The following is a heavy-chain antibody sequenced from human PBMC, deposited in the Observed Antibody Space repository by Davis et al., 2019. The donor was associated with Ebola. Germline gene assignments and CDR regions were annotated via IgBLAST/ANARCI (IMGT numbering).Heavy chain of an antibody. J-gene: IGHJ3*02. CDR3: AKGVGITYYDILTGRHAFDI. CDR2: ISGSGGST. CDR1: GFTFSSYA. D-gene: IGHD3-9*01. V-gene: IGHV3-23*01. Sequence: GESLKISCAASGFTFSSYAMSWVRQAPGKGLEWVSVISGSGGSTYYADSVKGRFTISRDNSKNTLYLQMNSLRAEDTAVYYCAKGVGITYYDILTGRHAFDIWGQGTMVTVSS.